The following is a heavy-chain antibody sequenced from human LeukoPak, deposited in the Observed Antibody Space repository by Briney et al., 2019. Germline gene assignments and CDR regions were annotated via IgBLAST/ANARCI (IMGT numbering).Heavy chain of an antibody. J-gene: IGHJ4*02. V-gene: IGHV3-73*01. CDR2: IRSRANSYAT. CDR1: GFTFSDSG. CDR3: ARRYCSGGSCYCDY. D-gene: IGHD2-15*01. Sequence: GGSLKLSCAASGFTFSDSGMHGVPQASGKGLEWVGRIRSRANSYATAYAASVRGRFTISRDDSKNTAYLQMNSLRTEDTAVYYCARRYCSGGSCYCDYWGQGTLVTVSS.